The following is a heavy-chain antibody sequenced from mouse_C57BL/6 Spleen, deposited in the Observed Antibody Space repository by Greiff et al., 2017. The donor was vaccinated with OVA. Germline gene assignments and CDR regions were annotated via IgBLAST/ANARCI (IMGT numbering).Heavy chain of an antibody. CDR2: IYPGDGDT. Sequence: QVQLQQSGPELVKPGASVKIPCKASGYAFSSSWMNWVKQRPGKGLEWIGRIYPGDGDTNYNGKFKGKATLTADKSSSTAYMQLSSLTSEDSAVYFCARDSSWAMDYWGQGTSVTVSS. D-gene: IGHD3-2*01. J-gene: IGHJ4*01. CDR3: ARDSSWAMDY. CDR1: GYAFSSSW. V-gene: IGHV1-82*01.